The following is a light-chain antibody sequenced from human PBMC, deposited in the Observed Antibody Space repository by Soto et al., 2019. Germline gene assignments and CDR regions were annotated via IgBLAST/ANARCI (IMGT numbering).Light chain of an antibody. J-gene: IGLJ2*01. V-gene: IGLV1-40*01. CDR3: QSYDSSLSGVV. CDR1: GSNIGAGYD. CDR2: TNI. Sequence: VLTQPPSVSGAPGQRVTISCTGSGSNIGAGYDVHWYQHLPGTAPKLLIYTNINRPSGVPDRFSASKSGTSASLAITGLQAGDEADYYCQSYDSSLSGVVFGGGTKLTVL.